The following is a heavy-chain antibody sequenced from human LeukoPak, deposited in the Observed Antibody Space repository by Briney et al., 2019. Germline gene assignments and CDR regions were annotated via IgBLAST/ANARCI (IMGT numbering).Heavy chain of an antibody. D-gene: IGHD3-3*01. CDR1: GVSISSSNW. Sequence: SGTLSLTCAVSGVSISSSNWWSWIRQPPGKGLEWIGYIYYSGSTNYNPSLKSRVTISVDTSKNQFSLKLSSVTAADTAVYYCARARRGDFWSGYYVNWFDPWGQGTLVTVSS. V-gene: IGHV4-61*01. CDR2: IYYSGST. CDR3: ARARRGDFWSGYYVNWFDP. J-gene: IGHJ5*02.